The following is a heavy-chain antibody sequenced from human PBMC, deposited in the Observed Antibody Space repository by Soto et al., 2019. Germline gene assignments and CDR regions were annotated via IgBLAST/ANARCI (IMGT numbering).Heavy chain of an antibody. CDR3: AVGHTSGSYYGHALF. D-gene: IGHD1-26*01. Sequence: PSETLSLTCTVAGVSISGCYWSWIRQPPGKGLEWIGYIYSSGTTNYNPPLKSRVTISLDTSKNQFSLKLTSVTAADTAVYYCAVGHTSGSYYGHALFWGQCTLVTVS. V-gene: IGHV4-59*01. CDR2: IYSSGTT. CDR1: GVSISGCY. J-gene: IGHJ1*01.